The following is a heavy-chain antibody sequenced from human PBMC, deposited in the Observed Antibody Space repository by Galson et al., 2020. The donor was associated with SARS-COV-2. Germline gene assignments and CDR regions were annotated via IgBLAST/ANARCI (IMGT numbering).Heavy chain of an antibody. CDR1: PGILTSTSYY. CDR3: ARKTSTYDY. J-gene: IGHJ4*02. CDR2: IYFNGKY. D-gene: IGHD3-16*01. V-gene: IGHV4-39*07. Sequence: ASETLSLTCSVSPGILTSTSYYWGWHRQPPGKGLEWIGSIYFNGKYYYNPSLESRVTMLIDSSKNQFSLKLSSVTTADTAVYYCARKTSTYDYWGEGALVTVAS.